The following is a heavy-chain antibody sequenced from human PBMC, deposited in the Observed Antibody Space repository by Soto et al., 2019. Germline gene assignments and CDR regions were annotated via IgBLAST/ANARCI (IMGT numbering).Heavy chain of an antibody. J-gene: IGHJ2*01. CDR1: GGTFSSYA. Sequence: QVQLVQSGAEVKKPGSSVKVSCKASGGTFSSYAISWVRQAPGQGLEWMGGIIPIFGTANYAQKFQGRVTITEDESTSTAYMEVSSLRSQDTAVYYCARLGADYYDSSGSSLPVWYFDLWGRGTLVTVSS. CDR3: ARLGADYYDSSGSSLPVWYFDL. V-gene: IGHV1-69*01. CDR2: IIPIFGTA. D-gene: IGHD3-22*01.